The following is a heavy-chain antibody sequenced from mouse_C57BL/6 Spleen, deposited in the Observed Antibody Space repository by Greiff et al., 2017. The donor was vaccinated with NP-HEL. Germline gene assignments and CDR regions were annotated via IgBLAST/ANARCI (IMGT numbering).Heavy chain of an antibody. D-gene: IGHD2-1*01. Sequence: QVQLQQPGAELVKPGASVKLSCKASGYTFTSYWMHWVKQRPGQGLEWIGMIHPNSGSTNYNEKFKSKATLTVDKSSSTAYMQLSSLTSEDSAVYYCARLNYGNSLRYFDVWGTGTTVTVSS. CDR1: GYTFTSYW. CDR3: ARLNYGNSLRYFDV. V-gene: IGHV1-64*01. CDR2: IHPNSGST. J-gene: IGHJ1*03.